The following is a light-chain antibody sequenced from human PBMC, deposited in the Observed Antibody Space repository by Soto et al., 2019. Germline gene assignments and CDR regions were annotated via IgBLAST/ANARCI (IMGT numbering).Light chain of an antibody. CDR1: SSNIGAGYD. Sequence: QAVVTQPPSVSGAPGQRITISCTGSSSNIGAGYDVHWYQQLPGTAPKLLIYGNNNRPSGVPDRFSGSKSGTSPSLAITGLQAEDEADYYCQSYDISLSTWVFGTGTKATVL. J-gene: IGLJ1*01. V-gene: IGLV1-40*01. CDR3: QSYDISLSTWV. CDR2: GNN.